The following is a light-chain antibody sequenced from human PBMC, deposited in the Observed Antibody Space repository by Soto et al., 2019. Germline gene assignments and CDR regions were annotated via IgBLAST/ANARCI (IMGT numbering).Light chain of an antibody. CDR3: QSYDSSLRTV. V-gene: IGLV1-40*01. Sequence: QPVLTQPPSVSGAPGQRVTISCTGSSSNIGAGYDVHWYQQLPGTAPKLLIYGNSNRPSGVPDRFSGSKSGTSASLAITGLQAEDEADYYCQSYDSSLRTVFGGGTKVTVL. CDR1: SSNIGAGYD. CDR2: GNS. J-gene: IGLJ2*01.